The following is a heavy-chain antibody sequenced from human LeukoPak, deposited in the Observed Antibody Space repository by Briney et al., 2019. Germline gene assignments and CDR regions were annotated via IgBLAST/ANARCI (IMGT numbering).Heavy chain of an antibody. D-gene: IGHD4-23*01. CDR3: ARWSSGGIYFDY. CDR1: GGSISSGGYY. CDR2: IYYSGST. J-gene: IGHJ4*02. V-gene: IGHV4-31*03. Sequence: PSQTLSLTCTVSGGSISSGGYYWSWIRQHPGKGPEWIGYIYYSGSTYYNPSLKSRVTISVDTSKNQFSLKLSSVTAADTAVYYCARWSSGGIYFDYWGQGTLVTVSS.